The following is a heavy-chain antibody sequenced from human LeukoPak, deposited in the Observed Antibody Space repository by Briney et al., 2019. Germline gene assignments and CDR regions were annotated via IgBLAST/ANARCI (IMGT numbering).Heavy chain of an antibody. V-gene: IGHV1-24*01. CDR2: FGPEDGET. J-gene: IGHJ5*02. D-gene: IGHD1-26*01. Sequence: ASVKVSCKVSGNTLTGLSMHWVRQAPGKGLEWMGGFGPEDGETIYAQQFQGRVTMTEDRSTDTAYMELSSLRSEDTAVYYCAVWELLRLRKSNWFDPWGQGTLVTVSS. CDR3: AVWELLRLRKSNWFDP. CDR1: GNTLTGLS.